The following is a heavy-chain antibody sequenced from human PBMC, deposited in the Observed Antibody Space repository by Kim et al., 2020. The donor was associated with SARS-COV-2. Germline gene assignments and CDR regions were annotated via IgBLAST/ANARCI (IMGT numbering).Heavy chain of an antibody. D-gene: IGHD2-2*01. CDR3: ARDRRSSTSRWFDP. CDR1: GASISSFY. Sequence: SETLSLTCTVSGASISSFYWSCIRQPPGKGLEWIGYISYSGSTNYNPSLKSRVTISVDTSKNQFSLKLSSVTAADTAVYYCARDRRSSTSRWFDPWGQGTLVTVSS. J-gene: IGHJ5*02. V-gene: IGHV4-59*01. CDR2: ISYSGST.